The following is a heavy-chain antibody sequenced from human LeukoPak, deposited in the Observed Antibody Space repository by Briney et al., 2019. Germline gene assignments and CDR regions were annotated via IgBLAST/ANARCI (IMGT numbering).Heavy chain of an antibody. D-gene: IGHD2-2*01. CDR1: GFTFSSYW. CDR3: AREALDIVVVPAAMSSNWFDP. CDR2: IKQDGSEK. Sequence: PGGSLSLSCVASGFTFSSYWMRWVRQAPGKGLEWVANIKQDGSEKYYVDSVKGRFTISRDNAKNSLYLPMNSLRAEDTAVYYCAREALDIVVVPAAMSSNWFDPWGQGTLVTVSS. V-gene: IGHV3-7*01. J-gene: IGHJ5*02.